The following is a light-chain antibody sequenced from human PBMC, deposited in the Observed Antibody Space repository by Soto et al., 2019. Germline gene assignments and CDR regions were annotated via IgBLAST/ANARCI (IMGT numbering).Light chain of an antibody. CDR1: QSISNW. J-gene: IGKJ3*01. CDR3: QQYNST. CDR2: KAS. V-gene: IGKV1-5*03. Sequence: DIQMTQSPSTLSASVGDRVTITCRASQSISNWLAWYQQKPGKAPKLLIYKASSLESGVPSRFSGGGSGTEFTLTISSLQPDDFATYYCQQYNSTFGPGTKVDI.